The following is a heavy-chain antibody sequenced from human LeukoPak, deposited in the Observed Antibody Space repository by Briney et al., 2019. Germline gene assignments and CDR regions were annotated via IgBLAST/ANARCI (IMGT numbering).Heavy chain of an antibody. CDR1: GGTFSSYA. CDR2: IIPIFGTA. Sequence: ASVKVSCKASGGTFSSYAISWVRQAPGQGLEWMGGIIPIFGTANYAQKFQGRVTITADKSTSTAYMELSSLRSEDTAVYYCARDAFYVRQAVGARLYAFDIWGQGTMVTVSS. V-gene: IGHV1-69*06. D-gene: IGHD3-10*02. CDR3: ARDAFYVRQAVGARLYAFDI. J-gene: IGHJ3*02.